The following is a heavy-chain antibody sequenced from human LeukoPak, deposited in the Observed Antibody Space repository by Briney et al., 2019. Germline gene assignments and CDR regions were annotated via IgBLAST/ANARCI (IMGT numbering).Heavy chain of an antibody. J-gene: IGHJ4*02. CDR3: ATXXREDFWSGYYPLQLDY. Sequence: ASVKVSCKVSGYTLTELSMHWVRQAPGKGLEWMGGFDPEDGETIYAQKFQGRVTMTEDTSTDTAYMELSSLRSEDTAVYYCATXXREDFWSGYYPLQLDYWGQGTLVTVSS. V-gene: IGHV1-24*01. CDR1: GYTLTELS. CDR2: FDPEDGET. D-gene: IGHD3-3*01.